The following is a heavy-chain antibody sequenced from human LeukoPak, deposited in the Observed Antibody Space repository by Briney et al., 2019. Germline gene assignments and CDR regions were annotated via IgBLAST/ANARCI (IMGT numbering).Heavy chain of an antibody. J-gene: IGHJ5*02. CDR1: GGSFSGYY. CDR2: INHSGST. D-gene: IGHD6-13*01. Sequence: KSSETLSLTCAVYGGSFSGYYWSWLRQPPGKGLEWIGEINHSGSTNYNPSLKSRVTISVDTSKNQFSLKLSSVTAADTAVYYCAAWYSSSWYPWFDPGGQGTLVTVSS. CDR3: AAWYSSSWYPWFDP. V-gene: IGHV4-34*01.